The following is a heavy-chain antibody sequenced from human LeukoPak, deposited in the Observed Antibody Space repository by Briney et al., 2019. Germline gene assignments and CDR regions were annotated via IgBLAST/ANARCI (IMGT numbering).Heavy chain of an antibody. V-gene: IGHV3-23*01. J-gene: IGHJ4*02. CDR1: GFTFSSYA. CDR3: AKDLGYYYGSGSHLKY. CDR2: ISGSGGST. Sequence: GGSLRLSCAASGFTFSSYAMSWVRQAPGKGLEWVSAISGSGGSTYYADSVKGRFTISRDNSKNTLYLQMNSPRAEDTAVYYCAKDLGYYYGSGSHLKYWGQGTLVTVSS. D-gene: IGHD3-10*01.